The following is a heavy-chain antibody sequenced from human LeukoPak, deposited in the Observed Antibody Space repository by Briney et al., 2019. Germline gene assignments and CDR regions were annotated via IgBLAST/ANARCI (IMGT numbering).Heavy chain of an antibody. CDR2: ISSSSSYI. CDR1: AFTFSSYS. J-gene: IGHJ3*02. V-gene: IGHV3-21*01. Sequence: GGSLRLSCAASAFTFSSYSMYWVRQAPGKGLESVSSISSSSSYIYYADSVKGRFTISRDNAKNSLSLQMSSLRAEDTAVYYCARERYSRSSYDAFDMWGQGTMVTVSS. CDR3: ARERYSRSSYDAFDM. D-gene: IGHD6-6*01.